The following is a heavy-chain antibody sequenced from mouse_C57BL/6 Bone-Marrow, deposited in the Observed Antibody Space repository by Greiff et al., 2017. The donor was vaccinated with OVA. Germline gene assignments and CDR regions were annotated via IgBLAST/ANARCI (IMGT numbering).Heavy chain of an antibody. V-gene: IGHV1-81*01. Sequence: VQLQQSGAELARPGASVKLSCKASGYTFTSYGISWVKQRTGQGLEWIGEIYPRSGNTYYNEKFKGKATLTADKSSSTAYMEIRSLTSEDSAVYVCARFGYYGSDSYYDVWGTSTTVTVSS. CDR2: IYPRSGNT. J-gene: IGHJ1*03. CDR1: GYTFTSYG. CDR3: ARFGYYGSDSYYDV. D-gene: IGHD1-1*01.